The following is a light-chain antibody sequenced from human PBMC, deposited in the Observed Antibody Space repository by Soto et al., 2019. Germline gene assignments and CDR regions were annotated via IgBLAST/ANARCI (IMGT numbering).Light chain of an antibody. V-gene: IGLV1-40*01. CDR1: SSNIGAGYD. Sequence: QSVLTQPTSVSGAPGQRVTISCTGSSSNIGAGYDVHWYQQLPGTAPKLLIYGNSNRPSGVPDRFSGSKSGTSASLAITGLQAEDEADYYCQSYDSSLSGSYVFGTGTKLTVL. J-gene: IGLJ1*01. CDR2: GNS. CDR3: QSYDSSLSGSYV.